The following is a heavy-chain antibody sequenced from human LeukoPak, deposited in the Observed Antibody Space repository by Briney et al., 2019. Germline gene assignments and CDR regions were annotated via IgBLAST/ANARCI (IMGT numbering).Heavy chain of an antibody. CDR3: ARDHSSDV. CDR1: GFTFSSYG. Sequence: GRSLRLSCAASGFTFSSYGMHWVRQAPGKGLEWVAVIWYDGSNKYYADSVKGRFTISRDTSGNTLYLQMNSLRAEDSAVYYCARDHSSDVWGQGTTVTVSS. J-gene: IGHJ6*02. CDR2: IWYDGSNK. D-gene: IGHD2-21*01. V-gene: IGHV3-33*01.